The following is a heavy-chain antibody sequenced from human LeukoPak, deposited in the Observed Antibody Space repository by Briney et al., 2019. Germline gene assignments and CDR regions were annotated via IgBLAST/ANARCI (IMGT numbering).Heavy chain of an antibody. V-gene: IGHV3-23*01. CDR2: ISGSGGST. CDR1: GFTFSSYA. D-gene: IGHD2-2*01. Sequence: GGSLRLSCAASGFTFSSYAMSWVRQAPGKGLERVSAISGSGGSTYYADSVKGRFTISRDNSKNTLYLQMNSLKTEDTAVYYCTTEVHGPRSSPYYFDYWGQGTLVTVSS. CDR3: TTEVHGPRSSPYYFDY. J-gene: IGHJ4*02.